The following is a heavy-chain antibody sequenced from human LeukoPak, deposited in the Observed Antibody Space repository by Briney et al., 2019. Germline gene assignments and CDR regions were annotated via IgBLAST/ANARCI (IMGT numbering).Heavy chain of an antibody. Sequence: GGSLRLSCAASGFTFSGSAMHWVRQASGKGLEWVGRIRSKANSYATAYAASVKGRFTISRDDSKNTAYLQMNSLKTEDTAVYYCTSSAAGQRGGYWGQGTLATVSS. CDR2: IRSKANSYAT. CDR3: TSSAAGQRGGY. CDR1: GFTFSGSA. D-gene: IGHD6-13*01. V-gene: IGHV3-73*01. J-gene: IGHJ4*02.